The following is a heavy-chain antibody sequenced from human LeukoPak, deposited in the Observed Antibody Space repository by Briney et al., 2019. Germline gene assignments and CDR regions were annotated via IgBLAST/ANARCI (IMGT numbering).Heavy chain of an antibody. V-gene: IGHV1-69*13. CDR3: ARSRSSEPHDSKSWFDP. CDR2: IIPIFDTA. D-gene: IGHD3-22*01. J-gene: IGHJ5*02. CDR1: GGTFSSYA. Sequence: SVKVSCKASGGTFSSYAISWVRQAPGQGLEWMGGIIPIFDTANYAQKFQGRVTITADESTSTAYMELSSLRSEDTAVYYCARSRSSEPHDSKSWFDPWGQGPWSPSPQ.